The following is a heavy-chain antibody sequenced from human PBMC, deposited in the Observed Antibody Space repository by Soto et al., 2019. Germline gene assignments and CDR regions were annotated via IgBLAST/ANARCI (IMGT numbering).Heavy chain of an antibody. J-gene: IGHJ4*02. D-gene: IGHD2-8*01. V-gene: IGHV3-23*01. CDR2: VDGSGGDT. Sequence: GGSLRLSCAASGFTFSSHAMGWLRQAPGTGPEWVAFVDGSGGDTSYADSVKGRFIISRDNSDNSLFLHMNSLRAEDTGRYFCAKEIFAAAYAATSAFDLWGQGPLVTVSS. CDR3: AKEIFAAAYAATSAFDL. CDR1: GFTFSSHA.